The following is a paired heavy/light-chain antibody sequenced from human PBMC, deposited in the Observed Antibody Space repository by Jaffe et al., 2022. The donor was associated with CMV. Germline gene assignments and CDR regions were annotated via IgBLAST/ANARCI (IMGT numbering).Light chain of an antibody. CDR3: HPWDSSTASV. V-gene: IGLV3-1*01. CDR2: ENT. Sequence: SYELTQPPSLSVSPGQTATITCSGDKLRHQYVCWYQQRPGQSPVLVIYENTKRPSGIPERFSGSNSGNTATLTISGTQPMDEADYYCHPWDSSTASVFGGGTKLTVL. J-gene: IGLJ2*01. CDR1: KLRHQY.
Heavy chain of an antibody. CDR3: ARDNWGGGWFDP. D-gene: IGHD7-27*01. V-gene: IGHV3-11*01. J-gene: IGHJ5*02. CDR2: ISSTGSRI. CDR1: GFTLSDYY. Sequence: QAQLVESGGGLVKPGGSLRLSCAASGFTLSDYYMAWIRQAPGKGLEWVSYISSTGSRIYYGDSVQGRFTISRDNAKNSLYLQMNNLRADDTAVYYCARDNWGGGWFDPWGQGTLVTVSS.